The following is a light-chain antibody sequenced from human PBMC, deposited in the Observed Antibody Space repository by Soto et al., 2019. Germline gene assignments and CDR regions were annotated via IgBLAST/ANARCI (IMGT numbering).Light chain of an antibody. CDR3: QQSYSTPYT. CDR2: AAS. CDR1: QTSSRY. J-gene: IGKJ2*01. V-gene: IGKV1-39*01. Sequence: DIQMSQSPSSLSASVRDRVSITCRASQTSSRYLNWYQQKPGKAPKLLIFAASSLQSGVPSRFSGSGSGTDFTLTISGLQVEDFATYYCQQSYSTPYTFGQGTKLEIK.